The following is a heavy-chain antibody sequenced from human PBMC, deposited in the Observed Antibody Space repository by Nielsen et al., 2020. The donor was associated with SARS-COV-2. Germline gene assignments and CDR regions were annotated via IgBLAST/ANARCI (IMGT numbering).Heavy chain of an antibody. Sequence: GGSLRLSCAASGFTFSDYYMSWIRQAPGKGLEWVSYISSSSSYTNYADSVKGRFTISRDNAKNSLYLQMNSLRAEDTAVYYCARLGSSSSPFDYWGQGTLVTVSS. CDR3: ARLGSSSSPFDY. CDR2: ISSSSSYT. D-gene: IGHD6-6*01. J-gene: IGHJ4*02. CDR1: GFTFSDYY. V-gene: IGHV3-11*03.